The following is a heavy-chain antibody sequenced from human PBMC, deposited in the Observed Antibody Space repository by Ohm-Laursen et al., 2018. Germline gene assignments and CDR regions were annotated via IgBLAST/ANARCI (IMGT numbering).Heavy chain of an antibody. J-gene: IGHJ4*02. CDR1: GESFSGYY. Sequence: SQTLSLTCAVYGESFSGYYWSWIRQPPGEGLEWIGEINHSGSTSTSYNPSLKSRVTISVDTSKNQFSLKLSSVTAADTAVYYCARHKQLVGYFDYWGQGTLVTVSS. D-gene: IGHD6-13*01. CDR2: INHSGSTST. V-gene: IGHV4-34*01. CDR3: ARHKQLVGYFDY.